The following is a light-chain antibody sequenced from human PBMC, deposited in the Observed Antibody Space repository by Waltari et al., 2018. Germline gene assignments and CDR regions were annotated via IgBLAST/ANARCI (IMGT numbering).Light chain of an antibody. Sequence: EIVLTQSPATLSLSPVERATLSCRASQSVSSYLAWYQQKPGQAPRLLIYDASNRATGIPARFSGSGSGTDFTLTISSLEPEDFAVYYCQQRSSWPLTFGGGTKVEIK. CDR1: QSVSSY. V-gene: IGKV3-11*01. CDR2: DAS. CDR3: QQRSSWPLT. J-gene: IGKJ4*01.